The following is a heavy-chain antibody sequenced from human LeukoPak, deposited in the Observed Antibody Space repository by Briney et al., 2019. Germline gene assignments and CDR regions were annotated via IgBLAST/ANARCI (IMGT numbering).Heavy chain of an antibody. D-gene: IGHD6-19*01. CDR3: ARVAGSIDY. V-gene: IGHV1-8*03. CDR1: GYTFTTYD. CDR2: MNPNSGYT. Sequence: ASVKVSCKASGYTFTTYDINWVRQATGQGLEWTGWMNPNSGYTGYAQKFQGRVTITRDTSISTAYMELSSLRSEDTAVYYCARVAGSIDYWGQGTLVTVSS. J-gene: IGHJ4*02.